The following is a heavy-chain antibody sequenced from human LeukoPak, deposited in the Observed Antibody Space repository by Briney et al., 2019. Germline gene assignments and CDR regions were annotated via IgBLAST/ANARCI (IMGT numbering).Heavy chain of an antibody. Sequence: SETLSLTCTVSGGSISSYYWSWIRQPPGKGLEWIGYIYYSGSTNYNSSLKSRVTISVDTSKNQFSLKLSSVTAADTAVYYCAREFKESQWFGELLKSYTNLDYWGQGTLVTVSS. CDR1: GGSISSYY. CDR2: IYYSGST. CDR3: AREFKESQWFGELLKSYTNLDY. J-gene: IGHJ4*02. V-gene: IGHV4-59*01. D-gene: IGHD3-10*01.